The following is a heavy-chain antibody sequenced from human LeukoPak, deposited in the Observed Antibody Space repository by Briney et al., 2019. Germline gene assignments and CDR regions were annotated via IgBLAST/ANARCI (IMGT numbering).Heavy chain of an antibody. CDR3: AREREATDAFDI. J-gene: IGHJ3*02. Sequence: ASVKVSCKASGYTFTGYYMHWVQQAPGQGLEWMGWINPNSGGTNYAQKFQGRVTMTRDTSISTAYMELSRLRSDDTAVYYCAREREATDAFDIWGQGTMVTVSS. V-gene: IGHV1-2*02. CDR2: INPNSGGT. D-gene: IGHD1-26*01. CDR1: GYTFTGYY.